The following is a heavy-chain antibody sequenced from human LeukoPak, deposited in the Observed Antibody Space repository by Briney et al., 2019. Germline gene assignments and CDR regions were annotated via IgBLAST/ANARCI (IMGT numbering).Heavy chain of an antibody. CDR2: INPNSGGT. Sequence: ASVKVSCKASGYTFTGYYMHWVRQAPGQGLEWMGWINPNSGGTNYAQKFQGRVTMTRDTSISTAYMELSRLRSDDTAVYYCARDLLSLYYYHGMDVWGQGTTVTVSS. V-gene: IGHV1-2*02. CDR3: ARDLLSLYYYHGMDV. D-gene: IGHD2/OR15-2a*01. J-gene: IGHJ6*02. CDR1: GYTFTGYY.